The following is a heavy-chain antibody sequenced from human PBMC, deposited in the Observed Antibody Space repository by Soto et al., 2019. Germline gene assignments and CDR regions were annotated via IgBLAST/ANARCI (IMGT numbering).Heavy chain of an antibody. CDR2: ISGDGGST. V-gene: IGHV3-43*02. J-gene: IGHJ6*02. CDR1: GFTFDDYA. CDR3: AKEQNRGSYYYYYGMDV. Sequence: GGSLRLSCAASGFTFDDYAMHWVRQAPGKGLEWVSLISGDGGSTYYAGSVKGRFTISRDNSKNSLYLQMNSLRTEDTALYYCAKEQNRGSYYYYYGMDVWGQGTTVTVSS. D-gene: IGHD3-10*01.